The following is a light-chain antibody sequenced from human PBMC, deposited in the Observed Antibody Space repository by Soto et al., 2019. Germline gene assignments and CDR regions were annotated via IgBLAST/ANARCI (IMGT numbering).Light chain of an antibody. CDR1: QSIYNY. Sequence: DIQMTQSPSSLSASVGDRVTITCRASQSIYNYLNWYQQKPGKAPQLLIFAASSLESGVPSRFSGSGSGTEFTLTISSLQPDDFATYYCQQYNSYLYTFGQGTKVDIK. CDR2: AAS. V-gene: IGKV1-5*01. J-gene: IGKJ2*01. CDR3: QQYNSYLYT.